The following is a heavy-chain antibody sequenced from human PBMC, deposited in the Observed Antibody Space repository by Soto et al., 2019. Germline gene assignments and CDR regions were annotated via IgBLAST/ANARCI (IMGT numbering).Heavy chain of an antibody. CDR3: ASRVLLWFGEIGY. V-gene: IGHV4-4*02. D-gene: IGHD3-10*01. Sequence: SETLSLTCAVSGGSISSSNLWSCVRQPPGKGLEWIGEIYHSGSTYYNPSLKSRVTISVDTSKNQFSLKLSSVTAADTAVYYCASRVLLWFGEIGYWGQGTLVTVYS. CDR2: IYHSGST. J-gene: IGHJ4*02. CDR1: GGSISSSNL.